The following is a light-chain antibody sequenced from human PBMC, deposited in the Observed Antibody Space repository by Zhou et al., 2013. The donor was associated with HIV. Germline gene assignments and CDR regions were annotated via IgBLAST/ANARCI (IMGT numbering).Light chain of an antibody. V-gene: IGKV3-20*01. Sequence: QSPGTLSLSPGERATVSCRASQTVSSNLAWYQQKPGQAPRLLIYGATTRATGIPDRFSGSGSGTDFTLTISRLEPEDFAVYYCQQYGSSQITFGQGTRLEIK. CDR3: QQYGSSQIT. J-gene: IGKJ5*01. CDR1: QTVSSN. CDR2: GAT.